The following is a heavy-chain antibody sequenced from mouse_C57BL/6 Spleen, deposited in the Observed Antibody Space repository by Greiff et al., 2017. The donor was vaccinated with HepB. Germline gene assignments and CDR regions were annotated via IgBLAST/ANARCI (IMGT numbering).Heavy chain of an antibody. CDR3: ARGDDGYYVAY. V-gene: IGHV1-50*01. D-gene: IGHD2-3*01. Sequence: QVQLKQSGAELVKPGASVKLSCKASGYTFTSYWMQWVKQRPGQGLEWIGEIDPSDSYTNYNQKFKGKATLTVDTSSSTAYMQLSSLTSEDSAVYYCARGDDGYYVAYWGQGTLVTVSA. CDR1: GYTFTSYW. J-gene: IGHJ3*01. CDR2: IDPSDSYT.